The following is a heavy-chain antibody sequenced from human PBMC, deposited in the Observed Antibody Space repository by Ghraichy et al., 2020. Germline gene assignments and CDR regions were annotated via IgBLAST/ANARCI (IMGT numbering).Heavy chain of an antibody. V-gene: IGHV3-33*01. CDR3: ARGGGLGCSSTSCYRPWFDP. D-gene: IGHD2-2*01. CDR2: IWYDGSNK. Sequence: GGSLRLSCAASGFTFSSYGMHWVRQAPGKGLEWVAVIWYDGSNKYYADSVKGRFTISRDNSKNTLYLQMNSLRAEDTAVYYCARGGGLGCSSTSCYRPWFDPWGQGTLVTVSS. CDR1: GFTFSSYG. J-gene: IGHJ5*02.